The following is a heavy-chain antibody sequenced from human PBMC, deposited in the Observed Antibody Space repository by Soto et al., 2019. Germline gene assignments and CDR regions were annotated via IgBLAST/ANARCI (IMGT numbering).Heavy chain of an antibody. J-gene: IGHJ6*02. Sequence: VQLLESGGGLVQPGGSQRLSCAASGFTFSNYWMSSVRQAPGKGLVWVSRVNNDGTDTTHADSVKGRFTISRDSAENTLYLLMNSLRAEDTAVYYFARGGLQHALDVWAKGPRSPSP. D-gene: IGHD6-13*01. CDR2: VNNDGTDT. CDR1: GFTFSNYW. CDR3: ARGGLQHALDV. V-gene: IGHV3-74*03.